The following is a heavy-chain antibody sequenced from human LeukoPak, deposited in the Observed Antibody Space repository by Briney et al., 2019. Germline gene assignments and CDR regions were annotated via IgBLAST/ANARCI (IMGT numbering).Heavy chain of an antibody. CDR1: GFTFSSYS. Sequence: SGGSLRLSCAASGFTFSSYSMNWVRQAPGKGLEWVSAISGDSRYIYYADSVKGRFTISRDNSKNTLYLQMNSLRAEDTAVYYCARDGFYCSSTSCPFDYWGQGTLVTVSS. D-gene: IGHD2-2*01. CDR3: ARDGFYCSSTSCPFDY. CDR2: ISGDSRYI. V-gene: IGHV3-21*01. J-gene: IGHJ4*02.